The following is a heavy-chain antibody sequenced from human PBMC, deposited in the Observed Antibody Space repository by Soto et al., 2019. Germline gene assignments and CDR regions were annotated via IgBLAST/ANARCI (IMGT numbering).Heavy chain of an antibody. D-gene: IGHD3-10*01. Sequence: GASVKVSCKASGGTFSSYTISWVRQAPGQGLEWMGRIIPILGIANYAQKFQGRVTITADKSTSTAYMELSSLRSEDTAVYYCHHGSGSYEGVYWGQGTLVTVSS. CDR1: GGTFSSYT. J-gene: IGHJ4*02. CDR2: IIPILGIA. CDR3: HHGSGSYEGVY. V-gene: IGHV1-69*02.